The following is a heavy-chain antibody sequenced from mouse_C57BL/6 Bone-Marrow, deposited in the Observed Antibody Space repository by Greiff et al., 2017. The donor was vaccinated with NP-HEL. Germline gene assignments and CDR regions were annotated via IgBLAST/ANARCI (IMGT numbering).Heavy chain of an antibody. D-gene: IGHD2-1*01. J-gene: IGHJ3*01. CDR1: GYTFTSYG. CDR2: IYPRSGNT. CDR3: ARRTLLCPFAY. V-gene: IGHV1-81*01. Sequence: QVQLQQSGAELARPGASVKLSCKASGYTFTSYGISWVKQRTGQGLEWIGEIYPRSGNTYYNEKFKGKATLTADKSSSTAYMELRSLTSEDSAVYFCARRTLLCPFAYWGQGTLVTVSA.